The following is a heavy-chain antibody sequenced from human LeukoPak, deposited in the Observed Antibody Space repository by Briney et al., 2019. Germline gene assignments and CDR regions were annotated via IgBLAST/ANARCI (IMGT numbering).Heavy chain of an antibody. D-gene: IGHD5-18*01. Sequence: SETLSLTCTVSGGSISSYYWSWIRQPPGKGLEWIGYIYYSGSTNYNPSLKSRVTISVDTSKNQFSLKLSSVTAAGTAVYYCARTAMVFIGLGYYYYMDVWGKGTTVTISS. CDR3: ARTAMVFIGLGYYYYMDV. CDR1: GGSISSYY. V-gene: IGHV4-59*01. CDR2: IYYSGST. J-gene: IGHJ6*03.